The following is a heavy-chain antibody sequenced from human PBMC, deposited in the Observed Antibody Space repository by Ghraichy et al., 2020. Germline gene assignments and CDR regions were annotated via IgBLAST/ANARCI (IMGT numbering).Heavy chain of an antibody. CDR3: ARELALGITMVRGGDAFDI. Sequence: SETLSLTCTVSGGSISSYYWSWIRQPPGKGLEWIGYIYYSGSTNYNPSLKSRVTISVDTSKNQFSLKLSSVTAADTAVYYCARELALGITMVRGGDAFDIWGQGTMVTVSS. CDR2: IYYSGST. D-gene: IGHD3-10*01. J-gene: IGHJ3*02. V-gene: IGHV4-59*01. CDR1: GGSISSYY.